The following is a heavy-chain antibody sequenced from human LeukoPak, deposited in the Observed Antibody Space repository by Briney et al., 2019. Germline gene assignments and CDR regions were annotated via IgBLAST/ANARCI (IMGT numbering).Heavy chain of an antibody. Sequence: PGGSLRLSCAASGFTFSSYWMSWVRQAPGKGQEWVANIKQDGSEKYYVDSVKGRFTISRDNAKNSLYLQMNSLRAEDTAVYYCARGADCSSTSCYGGHYYYYYMDVWGKGTTVTVSS. D-gene: IGHD2-2*01. CDR3: ARGADCSSTSCYGGHYYYYYMDV. CDR2: IKQDGSEK. CDR1: GFTFSSYW. V-gene: IGHV3-7*01. J-gene: IGHJ6*03.